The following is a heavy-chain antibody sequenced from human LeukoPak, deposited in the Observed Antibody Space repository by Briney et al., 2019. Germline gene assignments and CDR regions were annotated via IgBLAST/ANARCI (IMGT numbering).Heavy chain of an antibody. CDR3: ARDRRITMIVVASGMDV. V-gene: IGHV6-1*01. Sequence: SQTLSLTCAISGDSVSANNAAWNWIRQSPSRGLEWLGRTYYRSKWYTAYAVSVKSRITINSDTSKNQFSLHLNSVTPEDTAVYYCARDRRITMIVVASGMDVWGQGTTVTVSS. D-gene: IGHD3-22*01. J-gene: IGHJ6*02. CDR2: TYYRSKWYT. CDR1: GDSVSANNAA.